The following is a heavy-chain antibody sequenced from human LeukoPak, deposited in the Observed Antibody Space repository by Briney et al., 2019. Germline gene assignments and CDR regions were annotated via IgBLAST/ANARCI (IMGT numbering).Heavy chain of an antibody. Sequence: GGSLRLSCAASGFTFSSYDMHWVRQAPGKGLEWISYISNSGNTIYYADSVKGRFTISRDNAKNSLYLQMNSLRAEDTAVYYCDTRPRYWGQGTLVTVSS. J-gene: IGHJ4*02. CDR2: ISNSGNTI. CDR3: DTRPRY. CDR1: GFTFSSYD. V-gene: IGHV3-48*03. D-gene: IGHD2-2*01.